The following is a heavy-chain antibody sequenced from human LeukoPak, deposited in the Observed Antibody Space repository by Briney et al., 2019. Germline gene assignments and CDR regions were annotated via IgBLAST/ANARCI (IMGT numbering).Heavy chain of an antibody. V-gene: IGHV4-39*01. Sequence: PSETLSLTCTVSGGSISSSSYYWGWIRQPPGKGLEWIGSIYYSGSTYYNPSLKSRVTISVDTSKNQFSLKLSSVTAADTAVYYCARHWSSGWYNDAFDIWGQGTMVTVSS. J-gene: IGHJ3*02. D-gene: IGHD6-19*01. CDR2: IYYSGST. CDR1: GGSISSSSYY. CDR3: ARHWSSGWYNDAFDI.